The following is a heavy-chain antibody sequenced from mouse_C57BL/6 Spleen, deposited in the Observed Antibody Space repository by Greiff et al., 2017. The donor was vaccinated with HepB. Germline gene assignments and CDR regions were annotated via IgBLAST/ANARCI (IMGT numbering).Heavy chain of an antibody. V-gene: IGHV5-17*01. Sequence: EVKLVESGGGLVKPGGSLKLSCAASGFTFSDYGMHWVRQAPEQGLEWVAYNSIGSSSIYYADTVKGRSTISRDKAKHTLFLQMTSRRSEDTAMYYCASSQAYWGQGTLVTVSA. CDR2: NSIGSSSI. CDR1: GFTFSDYG. CDR3: ASSQAY. J-gene: IGHJ3*01.